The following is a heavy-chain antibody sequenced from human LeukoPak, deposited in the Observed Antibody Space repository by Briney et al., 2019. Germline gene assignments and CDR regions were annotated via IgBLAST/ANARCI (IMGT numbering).Heavy chain of an antibody. CDR2: INHSGST. Sequence: SETLSLTCAVYGGSFSGYYWSWIRQPPGKGLEWIGEINHSGSTNYNPSLKSRVTISVDTSKNQFSLKLSSVTAADTAVYYCAKDLGYSSGWCLDYWGQGTLVTVSS. CDR1: GGSFSGYY. D-gene: IGHD6-19*01. V-gene: IGHV4-34*01. CDR3: AKDLGYSSGWCLDY. J-gene: IGHJ4*02.